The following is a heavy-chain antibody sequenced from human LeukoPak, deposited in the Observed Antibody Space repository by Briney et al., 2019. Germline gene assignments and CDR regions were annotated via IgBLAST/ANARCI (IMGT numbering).Heavy chain of an antibody. Sequence: PSETLSLTCTVSGSISSYYWSWIWQPPGKGLEWIGYIYTSGSTNYNPSLKSRVTISVDTSKNQFSLDPSSVTAADTAVYYCARQKCTSTSCLTKNAFDIWGQGTMVTVSS. D-gene: IGHD2-2*01. CDR2: IYTSGST. CDR3: ARQKCTSTSCLTKNAFDI. J-gene: IGHJ3*02. V-gene: IGHV4-4*09. CDR1: GSISSYY.